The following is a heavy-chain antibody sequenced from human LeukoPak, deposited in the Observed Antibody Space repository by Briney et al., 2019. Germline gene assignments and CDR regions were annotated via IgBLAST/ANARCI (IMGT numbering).Heavy chain of an antibody. Sequence: ASVKVSCKAFGYTFTSNYMHWVRQAPGQGPEWMGVISPSGGSTTYAQKFQGRVTLTRDMSTSTDYLELSSLKSEDTAVYYCARDNSVRDEAWWFNLWGQGTLVTVSS. CDR3: ARDNSVRDEAWWFNL. D-gene: IGHD5-24*01. V-gene: IGHV1-46*01. CDR2: ISPSGGST. J-gene: IGHJ5*02. CDR1: GYTFTSNY.